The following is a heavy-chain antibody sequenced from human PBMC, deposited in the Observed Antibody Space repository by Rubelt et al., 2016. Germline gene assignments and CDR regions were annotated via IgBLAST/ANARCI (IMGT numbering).Heavy chain of an antibody. CDR2: ISGGGDST. CDR3: ARGISAGRVGATKIGSFDY. D-gene: IGHD1-26*01. V-gene: IGHV3-23*01. J-gene: IGHJ4*02. Sequence: LEWVSTISGGGDSTNYADSLKGRFTISRDNSRNTLYLQLNGLRAEDTAVYYCARGISAGRVGATKIGSFDYWGQGTLVTVSS.